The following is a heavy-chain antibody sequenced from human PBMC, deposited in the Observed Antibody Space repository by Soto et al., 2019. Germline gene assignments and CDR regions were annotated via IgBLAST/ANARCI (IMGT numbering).Heavy chain of an antibody. D-gene: IGHD6-19*01. CDR3: ASSSGWLFFQH. V-gene: IGHV4-61*05. J-gene: IGHJ1*01. CDR2: IYYSGST. CDR1: GGSISSSSYY. Sequence: ASETLSLTCTVSGGSISSSSYYWGWIRQPPGKGLEWIGYIYYSGSTNYNPSLKSQVTISVDTSKNQFSLKLGSVTAADTAVYYCASSSGWLFFQHWGQGTLVTVSS.